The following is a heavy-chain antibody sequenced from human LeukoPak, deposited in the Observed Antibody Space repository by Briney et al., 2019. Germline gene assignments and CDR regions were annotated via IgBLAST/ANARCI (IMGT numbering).Heavy chain of an antibody. CDR1: GYTFTIYY. V-gene: IGHV1-46*01. CDR3: ARELAPGYSSSWYVNY. CDR2: INPSGGST. J-gene: IGHJ4*02. D-gene: IGHD6-13*01. Sequence: GASVTVSFKASGYTFTIYYMHWVRQAPGQGLEWMGIINPSGGSTSYAQKFQGRVTMTRDTSTSTVYMELSSLRSEDTAVYYCARELAPGYSSSWYVNYWGQGTLVTVSS.